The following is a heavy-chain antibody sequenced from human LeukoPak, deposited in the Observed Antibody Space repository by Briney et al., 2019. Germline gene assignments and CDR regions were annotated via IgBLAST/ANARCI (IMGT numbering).Heavy chain of an antibody. CDR1: GFTFIDHW. CDR3: ARDPRDFWNGYFDY. J-gene: IGHJ4*02. D-gene: IGHD3-3*01. Sequence: GGSLRLSCAASGFTFIDHWMHWVRQAPGKGLVWVSRINNDGSSTSYAGSVKGRFTISRDNAKNTLYLQMNSLRAEDTAVYYCARDPRDFWNGYFDYWGQGILVTVSS. V-gene: IGHV3-74*01. CDR2: INNDGSST.